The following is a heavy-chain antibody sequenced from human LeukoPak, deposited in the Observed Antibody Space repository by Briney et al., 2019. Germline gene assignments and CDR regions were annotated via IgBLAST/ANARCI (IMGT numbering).Heavy chain of an antibody. Sequence: GASVKVSCTASGYTFTGYYMHWVRQAPGQGPEWMGWIHPNSGGTKYAQRFQGRVTVTRDTSISTVYMELSRLRSDDTAVYYCARWGKYYYDSSGYYYWGQGTLVSVSS. J-gene: IGHJ4*02. V-gene: IGHV1-2*02. CDR1: GYTFTGYY. CDR3: ARWGKYYYDSSGYYY. D-gene: IGHD3-22*01. CDR2: IHPNSGGT.